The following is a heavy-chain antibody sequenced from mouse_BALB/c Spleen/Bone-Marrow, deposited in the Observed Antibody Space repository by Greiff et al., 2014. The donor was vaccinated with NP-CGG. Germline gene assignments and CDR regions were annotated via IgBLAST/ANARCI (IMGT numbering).Heavy chain of an antibody. J-gene: IGHJ2*01. V-gene: IGHV1-80*01. CDR3: KRGGRLTGYYFDY. Sequence: QVQLQQSGAELVRPGSSVKISCKASGYAFSSYWMNWVKQRPGQGLEWIGQIYPGDGDTNYNGNFKDKATLTTDKSSTTAYMQLSSLTSEDSAVYFCKRGGRLTGYYFDYWGPGTTLTGST. CDR1: GYAFSSYW. D-gene: IGHD4-1*01. CDR2: IYPGDGDT.